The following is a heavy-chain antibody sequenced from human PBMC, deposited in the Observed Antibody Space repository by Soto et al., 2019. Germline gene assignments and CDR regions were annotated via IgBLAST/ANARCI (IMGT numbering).Heavy chain of an antibody. CDR1: GYSFTDYH. V-gene: IGHV1-2*04. CDR2: INPKSGGT. D-gene: IGHD2-8*01. J-gene: IGHJ6*02. CDR3: ARGDSTDCSNGVCSFFYNHDMDV. Sequence: ASVKVSCKASGYSFTDYHIHWVRQAPGQGLEWLGRINPKSGGTSTAQKFQGWVTMTTDTSISTASMELPRLTSGDTAIYYCARGDSTDCSNGVCSFFYNHDMDVWG.